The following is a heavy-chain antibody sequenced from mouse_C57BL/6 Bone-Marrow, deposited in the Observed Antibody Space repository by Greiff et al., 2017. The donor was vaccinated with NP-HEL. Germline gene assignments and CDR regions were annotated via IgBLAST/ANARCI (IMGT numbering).Heavy chain of an antibody. V-gene: IGHV1-55*01. CDR3: ARPDSFYAMDY. J-gene: IGHJ4*01. D-gene: IGHD2-12*01. CDR2: IYPCNGVS. CDR1: GYSFTSYW. Sequence: VQLQQSGPELVKPGASVKMSCKASGYSFTSYWITWVKQSPGHILDWIGDIYPCNGVSNYNEKFKGKATLTVDTSSSTAYLQLSSLTSEDSAFYYCARPDSFYAMDYWDQGTSVTVSS.